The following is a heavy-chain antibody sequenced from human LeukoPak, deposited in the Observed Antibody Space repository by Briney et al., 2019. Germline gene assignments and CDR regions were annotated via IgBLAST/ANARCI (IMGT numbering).Heavy chain of an antibody. Sequence: GESLKISCKGSGYSFTGYWIGWVRQVPGKGLEGVGIIFPGESDTRYSPSFQGQVTISADKSISTAYLQWSRLKASDTAMYYCARHTDIMTGYVGWFDPWGQGTLVTVSS. CDR1: GYSFTGYW. CDR2: IFPGESDT. J-gene: IGHJ5*02. CDR3: ARHTDIMTGYVGWFDP. D-gene: IGHD3-9*01. V-gene: IGHV5-51*01.